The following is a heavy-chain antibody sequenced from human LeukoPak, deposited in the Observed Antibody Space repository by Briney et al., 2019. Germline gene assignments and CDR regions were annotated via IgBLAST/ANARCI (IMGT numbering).Heavy chain of an antibody. CDR3: ARGRTVTTSDIDY. Sequence: ASVKVSCKASGYTFTSYDINWVRQATGQGLEWMGWMNPNSGNTGYAQKFQGKVTMTRNTSISTAYMELSSLRSEDTAVYYCARGRTVTTSDIDYWGQGTLVTVSS. CDR1: GYTFTSYD. V-gene: IGHV1-8*01. CDR2: MNPNSGNT. J-gene: IGHJ4*02. D-gene: IGHD4-17*01.